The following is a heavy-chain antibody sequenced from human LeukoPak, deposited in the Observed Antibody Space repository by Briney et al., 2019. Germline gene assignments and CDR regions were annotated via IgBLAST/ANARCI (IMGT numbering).Heavy chain of an antibody. D-gene: IGHD3-3*01. Sequence: PGGSLRLSCAASGFTFSSYSMNWVRQAPGKGLEWVSYISSSSSTIYYADSVKGRFTISRDNAKNSLYLQMNSLRAEDTAVYYCARSGYDFWSGYYDYWGQGTLVTVSS. J-gene: IGHJ4*02. CDR2: ISSSSSTI. V-gene: IGHV3-48*01. CDR1: GFTFSSYS. CDR3: ARSGYDFWSGYYDY.